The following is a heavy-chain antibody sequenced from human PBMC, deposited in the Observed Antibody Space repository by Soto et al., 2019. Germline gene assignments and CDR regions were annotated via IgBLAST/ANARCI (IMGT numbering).Heavy chain of an antibody. CDR3: ACYGGNSV. CDR2: IYNDGTT. Sequence: EVQLVESGGGLTQPGGSLRLSCAVSGFTVGSNHVTWVRQATGKGLQWVSAIYNDGTTYYTDSVKGRFTISRDNSKNAVFLQMNSLRAEYTAVYFCACYGGNSVWGQGTLVTVSS. CDR1: GFTVGSNH. J-gene: IGHJ4*02. D-gene: IGHD4-17*01. V-gene: IGHV3-53*01.